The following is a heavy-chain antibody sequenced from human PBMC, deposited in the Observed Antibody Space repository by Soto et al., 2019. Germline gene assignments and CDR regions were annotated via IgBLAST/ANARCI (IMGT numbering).Heavy chain of an antibody. V-gene: IGHV1-8*01. D-gene: IGHD6-6*01. Sequence: QVQLVQSGAEVKKPGASVKVSCKASGYTFTSYDINWVRQATGQGLERMRWMNPNSGNTGYAQKFQGRVNMTRDTSTSTADKELRCLRSNGPAVYYWARRRGVVAPRPYYCYVMDVWGQGTTVTVSS. J-gene: IGHJ6*02. CDR1: GYTFTSYD. CDR2: MNPNSGNT. CDR3: ARRRGVVAPRPYYCYVMDV.